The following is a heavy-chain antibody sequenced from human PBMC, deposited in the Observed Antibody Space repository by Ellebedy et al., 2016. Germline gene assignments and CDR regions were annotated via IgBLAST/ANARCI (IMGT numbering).Heavy chain of an antibody. V-gene: IGHV3-9*01. J-gene: IGHJ2*01. CDR1: GFTFSSHG. CDR3: AKAGTYSSSSGHFDL. D-gene: IGHD6-6*01. Sequence: SLKISCAASGFTFSSHGMHWVRQAPGKGLEWVSGISWNSGSIGYADSVKGRFTISRDNAKNSLYLQMNSLRAEDTALYYCAKAGTYSSSSGHFDLWGRGTLVTVSS. CDR2: ISWNSGSI.